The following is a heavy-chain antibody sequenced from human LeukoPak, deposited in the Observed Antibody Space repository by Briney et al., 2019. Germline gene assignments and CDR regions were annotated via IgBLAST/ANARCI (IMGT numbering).Heavy chain of an antibody. J-gene: IGHJ4*02. CDR1: GFTFSDYY. V-gene: IGHV3-11*01. CDR2: ISSSGGNI. CDR3: ARGLLWFGETVDY. D-gene: IGHD3-10*01. Sequence: NPGGSLRLSCAASGFTFSDYYMIWIRQAPGEGLKCVSYISSSGGNIYYADSVKGRFTISRDNAKKSLYLHMISLRADDTAVYYCARGLLWFGETVDYWGQGTLVTVSS.